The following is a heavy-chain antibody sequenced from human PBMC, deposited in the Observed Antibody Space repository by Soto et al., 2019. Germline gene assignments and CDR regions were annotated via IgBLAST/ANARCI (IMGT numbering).Heavy chain of an antibody. CDR1: GGSISSGDYY. Sequence: QVQLQESGPGLVKPSQTLSLTCTVSGGSISSGDYYWSWIRQPPGKGLEWIGYIYYSGGTYYNPSLKGRVTLSVDPSKTQFALKLSSGTAADTAVYYCARDRVTRYYYYHYGMDVWGQGTTVTVSS. CDR3: ARDRVTRYYYYHYGMDV. D-gene: IGHD5-18*01. V-gene: IGHV4-30-4*01. J-gene: IGHJ6*02. CDR2: IYYSGGT.